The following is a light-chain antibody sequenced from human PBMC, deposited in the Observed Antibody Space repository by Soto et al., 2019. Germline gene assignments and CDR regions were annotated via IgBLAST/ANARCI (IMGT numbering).Light chain of an antibody. CDR1: QSVSSSY. CDR3: QQYGSSPWT. Sequence: EIVLTQSPGTLSLSPGEIATLSCRASQSVSSSYLAWYQQKPGQAPRLLIYGASRRATGIPARFSGRGSVTDFTLTISRLEPDDFSVYYCQQYGSSPWTFGQGTKVEIK. CDR2: GAS. J-gene: IGKJ1*01. V-gene: IGKV3-20*01.